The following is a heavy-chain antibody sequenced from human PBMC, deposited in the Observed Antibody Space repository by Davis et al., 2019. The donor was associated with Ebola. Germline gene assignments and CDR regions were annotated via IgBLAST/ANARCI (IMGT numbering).Heavy chain of an antibody. D-gene: IGHD1-26*01. V-gene: IGHV1-3*01. CDR2: INVANGNT. CDR3: TSGSYAGGEDY. J-gene: IGHJ4*02. CDR1: GYTFTTYP. Sequence: ASVKVSCKASGYTFTTYPIHWVRQAPGQRLEWMGWINVANGNTQYSEKFQGRVTMTRDTSTSTVYMELSSLRSEDTAVYYCTSGSYAGGEDYWGQGTLVTVSS.